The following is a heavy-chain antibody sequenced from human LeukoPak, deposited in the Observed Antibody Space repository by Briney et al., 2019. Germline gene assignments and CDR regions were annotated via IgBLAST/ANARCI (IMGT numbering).Heavy chain of an antibody. CDR2: SYHSGST. D-gene: IGHD3-10*01. J-gene: IGHJ6*04. CDR3: ARGGVTMVRGPQPYYYGMDV. CDR1: GGSISSSNW. Sequence: SGTLSLTCAVSGGSISSSNWWSGVRQPPGKGLEWMGESYHSGSTNYNPSLKSRVTISVDKSKNQFSLKLSSVTAADTAVYYCARGGVTMVRGPQPYYYGMDVWGKGTTVTVSS. V-gene: IGHV4-4*02.